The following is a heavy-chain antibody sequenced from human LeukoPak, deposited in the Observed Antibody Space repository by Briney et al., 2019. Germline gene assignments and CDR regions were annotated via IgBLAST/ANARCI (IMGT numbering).Heavy chain of an antibody. CDR2: ILENGSRQ. Sequence: GGSLRLSCAASGLSFSNYMMHWVRQAPGKGLDWVAVILENGSRQYYADSVKGRFTISRDNSKNILFLEMNSLRSEDTAMYYCARVQGGGYRTADFWGQGTLVTVSS. CDR1: GLSFSNYM. V-gene: IGHV3-30*04. J-gene: IGHJ4*02. CDR3: ARVQGGGYRTADF. D-gene: IGHD6-25*01.